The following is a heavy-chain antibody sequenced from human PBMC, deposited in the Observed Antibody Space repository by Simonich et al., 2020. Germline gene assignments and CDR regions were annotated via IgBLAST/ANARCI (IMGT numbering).Heavy chain of an antibody. CDR2: NSSSSMYI. CDR3: ARGIVGASGAFDI. D-gene: IGHD1-26*01. CDR1: GFTFSSYS. V-gene: IGHV3-21*01. Sequence: EVQLVESGGGLVKPGGSLRLSCAASGFTFSSYSMNWVRQAPEKGLEWVSSNSSSSMYIDYADSVKGRVTISRDNAKNSLYLQMNSLRAEDTAVYYCARGIVGASGAFDIWGQGTMVTVSS. J-gene: IGHJ3*02.